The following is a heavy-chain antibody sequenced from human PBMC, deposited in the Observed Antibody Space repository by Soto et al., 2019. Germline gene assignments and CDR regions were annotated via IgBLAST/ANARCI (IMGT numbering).Heavy chain of an antibody. Sequence: EVQLVESGGGLVQPGGSLKLSCAASGFTFSGSAMHWVRQASGKGLEWVGRIRSKANSYATAYAASVKGRFTISRDDSKNTGYLKMNSRKTEDRAVYYCTRLRCLGDNLRDVFDIGGQGTMVTVSS. V-gene: IGHV3-73*02. CDR1: GFTFSGSA. J-gene: IGHJ3*02. D-gene: IGHD3-16*01. CDR3: TRLRCLGDNLRDVFDI. CDR2: IRSKANSYAT.